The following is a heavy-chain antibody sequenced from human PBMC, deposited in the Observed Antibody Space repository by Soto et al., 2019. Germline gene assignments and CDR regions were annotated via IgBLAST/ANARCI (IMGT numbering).Heavy chain of an antibody. V-gene: IGHV4-34*01. CDR2: INHSGST. CDR3: ARGGRRAAAGTYYYYGMDV. CDR1: GGSFSGYY. J-gene: IGHJ6*02. D-gene: IGHD6-13*01. Sequence: SETLSLTCAVYGGSFSGYYWSWIRQPPGKGLEWTGEINHSGSTNYNPSLKSRVTISVDKSKNQFSLKLSSVTAADTAVYYCARGGRRAAAGTYYYYGMDVWGQGTTVTVSS.